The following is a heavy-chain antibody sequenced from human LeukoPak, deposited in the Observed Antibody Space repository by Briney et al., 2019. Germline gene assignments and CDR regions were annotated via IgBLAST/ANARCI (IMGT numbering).Heavy chain of an antibody. CDR3: ARRAGGLARNNWFDP. Sequence: GGSLRLSCAASGFTFSSYSMNWVRQAPGKGLEGVSYISSSSSTIYYADSVKGRFTISRDNAKNSLYLQMNSLRAVDTAVYYCARRAGGLARNNWFDPWGQGTLVTVSS. CDR1: GFTFSSYS. CDR2: ISSSSSTI. J-gene: IGHJ5*02. D-gene: IGHD3-16*01. V-gene: IGHV3-48*01.